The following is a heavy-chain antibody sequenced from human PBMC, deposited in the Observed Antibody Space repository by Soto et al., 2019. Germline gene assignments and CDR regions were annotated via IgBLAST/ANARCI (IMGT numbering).Heavy chain of an antibody. CDR3: ARFRITIFGVVITPNYYYYGMDV. CDR1: GGSISSGGYY. CDR2: IYYSGST. Sequence: PSETLSLTCTVSGGSISSGGYYWSWIRQHPGKGLEWIGYIYYSGSTYYNPSLKSRVTISVDTSKNQFSLKLSSVTAADTAVYYCARFRITIFGVVITPNYYYYGMDVWGQGTTVTVSS. D-gene: IGHD3-3*01. J-gene: IGHJ6*02. V-gene: IGHV4-31*03.